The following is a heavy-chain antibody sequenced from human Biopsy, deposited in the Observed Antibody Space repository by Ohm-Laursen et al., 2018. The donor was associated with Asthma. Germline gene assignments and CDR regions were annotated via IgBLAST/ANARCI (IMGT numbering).Heavy chain of an antibody. CDR2: LIPVLGTA. J-gene: IGHJ6*02. CDR3: ARGYSGTDRIVYYYSGMEV. V-gene: IGHV1-69*01. Sequence: SSVKVSCKASGDSLGSFINYAISWVRQAPRQGLEWMGGLIPVLGTADYVPMFEGRVTITADESTSTAYLELTSLRFEDTAVYYCARGYSGTDRIVYYYSGMEVWGQGTTVTVSS. CDR1: GDSLGSFINYA. D-gene: IGHD5-12*01.